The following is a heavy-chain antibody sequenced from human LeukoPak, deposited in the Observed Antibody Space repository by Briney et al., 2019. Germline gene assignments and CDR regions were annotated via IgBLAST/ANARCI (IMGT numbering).Heavy chain of an antibody. CDR2: ISSSGSTM. CDR1: GFTFSDYY. V-gene: IGHV3-11*01. D-gene: IGHD6-19*01. CDR3: ASLMRQIPYSSGWYPDFYIDY. J-gene: IGHJ4*02. Sequence: GGSLRLSCAASGFTFSDYYMSWIRQAPGKGLEWVSYISSSGSTMYYADSVKGRFTISRDNAKNSLYLQMNSLRAEDTAVYYCASLMRQIPYSSGWYPDFYIDYWGQGTLVTVSS.